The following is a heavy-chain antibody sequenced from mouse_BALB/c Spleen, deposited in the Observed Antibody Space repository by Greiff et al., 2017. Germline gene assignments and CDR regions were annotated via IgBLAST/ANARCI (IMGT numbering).Heavy chain of an antibody. CDR2: IYPGDGDT. D-gene: IGHD1-2*01. CDR3: AREDLRPFAY. J-gene: IGHJ3*01. V-gene: IGHV1-80*01. CDR1: GYAFSSYW. Sequence: QVQLQQSGAELVRPGSSVKISCKASGYAFSSYWMNWVKQRPGQGLEWIGQIYPGDGDTNYNGKFKGKATLTADKSSSTASMQLSSLTSEDSAVYFCAREDLRPFAYWGQGTLVTVSA.